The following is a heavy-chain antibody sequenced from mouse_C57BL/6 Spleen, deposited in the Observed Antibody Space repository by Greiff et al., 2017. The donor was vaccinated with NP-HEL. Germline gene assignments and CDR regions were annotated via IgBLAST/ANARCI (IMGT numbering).Heavy chain of an antibody. CDR3: ASSLTTVVATDYWYFDV. J-gene: IGHJ1*03. V-gene: IGHV5-17*01. CDR1: GFTFSDYG. CDR2: ISSGSSTI. Sequence: EVHLVESGGGLVKPGGSLKLSCAASGFTFSDYGMHWVRQAPEKGLEWVAYISSGSSTIYYADTVKGRFTISRDNAKNTLFLQMPSLRSEDTAMYYCASSLTTVVATDYWYFDVWGTGTTVTVSS. D-gene: IGHD1-1*01.